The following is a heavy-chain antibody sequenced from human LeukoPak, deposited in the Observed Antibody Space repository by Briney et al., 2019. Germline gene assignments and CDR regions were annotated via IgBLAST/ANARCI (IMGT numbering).Heavy chain of an antibody. V-gene: IGHV3-11*04. Sequence: GGSLRLSCAASGFTFSDYYMSWVRQAPGKGLEWVSYISSSGSMLHYADSVKGRFTISRDNAKNSLYLQMSSLRVEDTAVYYCARRPYSSSWYYFDYWGQGTLVTVSS. CDR2: ISSSGSML. CDR1: GFTFSDYY. CDR3: ARRPYSSSWYYFDY. D-gene: IGHD6-13*01. J-gene: IGHJ4*02.